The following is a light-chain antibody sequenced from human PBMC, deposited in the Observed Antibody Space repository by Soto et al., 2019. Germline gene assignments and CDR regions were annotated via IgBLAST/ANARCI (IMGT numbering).Light chain of an antibody. J-gene: IGLJ3*02. CDR3: ATWDGSLRGRV. Sequence: QAVLTQPPSASGTPGQRVTISCSGSSSNIGTNYVYWYQQVPGTAPKLLIYSNNQRPSGVPDRFSGSKSGTSASLAIRGLRSEDEADYYCATWDGSLRGRVFGGGTKLTVL. CDR2: SNN. CDR1: SSNIGTNY. V-gene: IGLV1-47*02.